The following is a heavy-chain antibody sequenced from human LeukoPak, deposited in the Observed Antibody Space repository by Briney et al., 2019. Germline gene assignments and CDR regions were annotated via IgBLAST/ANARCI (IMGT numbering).Heavy chain of an antibody. CDR3: ARISEGAFDI. J-gene: IGHJ3*02. CDR1: GFTFSSYW. V-gene: IGHV3-7*01. D-gene: IGHD1-14*01. Sequence: PGGSLRLSCAASGFTFSSYWMTWVRQAPGKGLEWVANIKQDGSERYYVDSVKGRFTISRDNAKNSVHLQMNSLRAEDTAIYYCARISEGAFDIWGQGTMVTVSS. CDR2: IKQDGSER.